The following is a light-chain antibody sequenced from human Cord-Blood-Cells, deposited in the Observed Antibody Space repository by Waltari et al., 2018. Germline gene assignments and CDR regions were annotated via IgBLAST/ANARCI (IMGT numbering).Light chain of an antibody. V-gene: IGKV1-5*01. CDR1: QSISSW. Sequence: DIQMTQSPSTLSASVGDRVTITCRASQSISSWLAWYQQKQGKAPKLLIYDASSLESGGPSRFSGSGSGTEFTLTISSLQPDDFATYYCQQYNSYSRTFGQGTKVEIK. CDR3: QQYNSYSRT. CDR2: DAS. J-gene: IGKJ1*01.